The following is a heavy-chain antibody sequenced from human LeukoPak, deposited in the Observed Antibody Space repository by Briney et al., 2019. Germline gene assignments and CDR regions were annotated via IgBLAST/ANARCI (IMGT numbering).Heavy chain of an antibody. Sequence: KPSQTLSLTCTVSGGSISSGGYYWSWIRQPPGKGLEWIGYIYHSGSTYYNPSLKSRVTISVYRSKNQFSLKLSTVTAADTAVYYCAGEPVVDRVVGATSNWGQGTLVTVSS. CDR3: AGEPVVDRVVGATSN. J-gene: IGHJ4*02. CDR1: GGSISSGGYY. D-gene: IGHD1-26*01. CDR2: IYHSGST. V-gene: IGHV4-30-2*01.